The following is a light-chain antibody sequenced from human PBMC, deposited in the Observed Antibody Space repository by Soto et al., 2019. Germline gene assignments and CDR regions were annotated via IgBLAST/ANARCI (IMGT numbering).Light chain of an antibody. J-gene: IGLJ2*01. CDR1: SSDVGGYNY. CDR2: EVS. CDR3: SSYAGNNNNLL. V-gene: IGLV2-8*01. Sequence: QSALTQPPSASGSPGQSVTISCTGTSSDVGGYNYVSWYQHHPGKAPKLMIYEVSKRPSGVPDRFSGSKSGNTASLTVSGLQAEDEAAYSCSSYAGNNNNLLFGGGTKVTVL.